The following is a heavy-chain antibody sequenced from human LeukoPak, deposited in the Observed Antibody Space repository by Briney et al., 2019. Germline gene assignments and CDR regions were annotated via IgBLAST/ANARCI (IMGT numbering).Heavy chain of an antibody. CDR1: GSSLRTSDLR. J-gene: IGHJ4*02. CDR3: ALSSSPGGIDY. D-gene: IGHD6-6*01. CDR2: FDSEDDK. V-gene: IGHV2-70*04. Sequence: SGPAQAKPTQTLTLTFTFPGSSLRTSDLRVSWIRQPPKMALDGLARFDSEDDKFYSTSLKTRLTLSNDTTNNQVVLTMTNMDPLDTDTYSCALSSSPGGIDYWGQGTLVTVSS.